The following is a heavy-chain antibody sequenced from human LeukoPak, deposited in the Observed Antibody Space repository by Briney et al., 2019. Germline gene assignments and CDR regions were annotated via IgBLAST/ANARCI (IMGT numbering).Heavy chain of an antibody. D-gene: IGHD4-23*01. J-gene: IGHJ4*02. CDR1: GGTFSSYA. V-gene: IGHV1-69*10. CDR3: ARVFPGTAVVTRGYFDY. CDR2: IIPILGIA. Sequence: ASVKVSCKASGGTFSSYAISWVRQAPGQGLEWMGGIIPILGIANYAQKLQGRVTMTTDTSTSTAYMELRSLRSDDTAVYYCARVFPGTAVVTRGYFDYWGQGTLVTVSS.